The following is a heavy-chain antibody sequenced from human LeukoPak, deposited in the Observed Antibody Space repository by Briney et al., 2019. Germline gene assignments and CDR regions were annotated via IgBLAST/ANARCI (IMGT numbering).Heavy chain of an antibody. CDR1: GFTFSRYG. V-gene: IGHV3-30*19. Sequence: PGGSLRLSCGASGFTFSRYGMHWVRQAPGKGLEWVAVIPYDGGNKYYADSVKGRFTTSRDNSKNTLYLQMNSLRPEDTAVYYCARGRRYYGSGSYYWGQGTLVTVSS. CDR2: IPYDGGNK. CDR3: ARGRRYYGSGSYY. J-gene: IGHJ4*02. D-gene: IGHD3-10*01.